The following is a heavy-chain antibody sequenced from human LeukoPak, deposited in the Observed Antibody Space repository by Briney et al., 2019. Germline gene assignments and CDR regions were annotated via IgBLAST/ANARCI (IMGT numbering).Heavy chain of an antibody. D-gene: IGHD5/OR15-5a*01. CDR3: ARQSTHDIDY. CDR2: IYYSGST. CDR1: GDSISSGTYS. V-gene: IGHV4-39*01. Sequence: SETLSLTCTVSGDSISSGTYSWGWIRQPPGKGLEWIGSIYYSGSTYYNPSLKSRVTISVDTSKNQFSLKLSSVTAADTAVYYCARQSTHDIDYWGQGTLVTVSS. J-gene: IGHJ4*02.